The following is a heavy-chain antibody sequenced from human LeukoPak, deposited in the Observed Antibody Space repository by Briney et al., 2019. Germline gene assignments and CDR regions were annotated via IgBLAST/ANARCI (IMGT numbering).Heavy chain of an antibody. J-gene: IGHJ6*03. V-gene: IGHV4-4*07. CDR1: GGSISSYY. D-gene: IGHD2-2*01. CDR3: ARGGDCSSTSCYRGYYYYYMDV. CDR2: IYTSGST. Sequence: SETLSLTCTVSGGSISSYYWSWIRQPAGKGLEWIGRIYTSGSTNYNPSLKSRVTMSVDTSKNQFSLKLSSVTAADTAVYYCARGGDCSSTSCYRGYYYYYMDVWGKGTTVTVSS.